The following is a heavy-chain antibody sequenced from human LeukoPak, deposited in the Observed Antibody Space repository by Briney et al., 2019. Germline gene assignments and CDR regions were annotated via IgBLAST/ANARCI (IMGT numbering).Heavy chain of an antibody. V-gene: IGHV5-51*01. CDR3: ARKSSGWPGDFNY. CDR2: LYPGDSDT. D-gene: IGHD6-25*01. CDR1: GYSFTNYW. J-gene: IGHJ4*02. Sequence: GESLKISCKGSGYSFTNYWIGWGRQMPGKGLGWMGILYPGDSDTRYSPSFQGEDTISADKSISTAYLQWSSLKASDTAMYYCARKSSGWPGDFNYWGQGTLVTVSS.